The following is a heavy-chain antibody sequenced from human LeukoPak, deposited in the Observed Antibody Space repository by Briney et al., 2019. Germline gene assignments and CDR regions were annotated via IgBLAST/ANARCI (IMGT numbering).Heavy chain of an antibody. CDR3: ARVDTSNWFEVDY. Sequence: PSETLSLTCAVSGGSISSSNWWSWVRQPPGKGLEWIGEIYHSGSTNYNPSLKSRVTISLDTSKNQFSLKLNSVTAADTAVYYCARVDTSNWFEVDYWGQGTLVTVSS. CDR2: IYHSGST. CDR1: GGSISSSNW. J-gene: IGHJ4*02. V-gene: IGHV4-4*02. D-gene: IGHD6-13*01.